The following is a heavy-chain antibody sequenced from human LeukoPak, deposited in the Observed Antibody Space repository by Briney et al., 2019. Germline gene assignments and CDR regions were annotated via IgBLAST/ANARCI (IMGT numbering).Heavy chain of an antibody. CDR3: AKVFFQYAFDI. CDR1: GFSLSSSA. CDR2: SSGSGGST. Sequence: TGGSLRLSSAASGFSLSSSALRWVRPAPGEGLGWGSASSGSGGSTYYADSVKGRFTISRDNSKNTLYLQMNSLRAEDTAVYYCAKVFFQYAFDIWGQGTMVTVSS. J-gene: IGHJ3*02. V-gene: IGHV3-23*01.